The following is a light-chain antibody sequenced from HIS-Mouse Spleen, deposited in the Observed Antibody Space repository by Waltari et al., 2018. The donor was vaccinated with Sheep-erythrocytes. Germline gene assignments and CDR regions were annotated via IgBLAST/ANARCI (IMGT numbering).Light chain of an antibody. CDR3: QQYYSTLT. Sequence: DIVMTQSPDSLAVSLGERATINCKSSQSVLYSSNNKNYLAWYQQKPGQPPKLLIYWASTRESVVPDRFSGSGSGTAFTLTISSLQAEDVAVYYCQQYYSTLTFGGGTKVEIK. CDR1: QSVLYSSNNKNY. CDR2: WAS. J-gene: IGKJ4*01. V-gene: IGKV4-1*01.